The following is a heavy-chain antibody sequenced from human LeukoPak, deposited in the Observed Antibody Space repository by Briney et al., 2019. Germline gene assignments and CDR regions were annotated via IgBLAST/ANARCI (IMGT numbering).Heavy chain of an antibody. V-gene: IGHV1-18*01. Sequence: ASVKVSCKASGYTFTSYGISWVRQAPGQGLEWMGWISAYNGNTNYAQKLQGRVTMTTDTSTSTAYMELRSLRSDDTAVYYCARASERGVYYYDSSGYYYFDYWGQGTLVTVSS. CDR2: ISAYNGNT. CDR3: ARASERGVYYYDSSGYYYFDY. D-gene: IGHD3-22*01. CDR1: GYTFTSYG. J-gene: IGHJ4*02.